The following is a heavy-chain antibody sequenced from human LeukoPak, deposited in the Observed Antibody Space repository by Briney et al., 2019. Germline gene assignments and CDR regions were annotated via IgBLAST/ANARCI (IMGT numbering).Heavy chain of an antibody. CDR3: ARDGGSSSSSGDFDY. Sequence: SVKVSCKASGGTFSSYAISWVRQAPGQGLEWMGGITPIFGTANYAQRFQGRVTITADESTSTAYMELSSLRSEDTAVYYCARDGGSSSSSGDFDYWGQGTLVTVSS. J-gene: IGHJ4*02. D-gene: IGHD6-13*01. V-gene: IGHV1-69*13. CDR1: GGTFSSYA. CDR2: ITPIFGTA.